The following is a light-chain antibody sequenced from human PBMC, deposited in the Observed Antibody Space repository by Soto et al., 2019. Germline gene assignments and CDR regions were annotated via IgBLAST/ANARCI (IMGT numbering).Light chain of an antibody. V-gene: IGKV3-15*01. CDR3: LQDYNYPWT. CDR1: QSVSNN. CDR2: GAS. Sequence: EIVMTQSPATLSVSPGERATLSCRASQSVSNNLAWYQQKPGQAPRLLIYGASTRATGIPARFSGSGSGTEFTLTISSLEPEDFATYYCLQDYNYPWTFGQGTKVDIK. J-gene: IGKJ1*01.